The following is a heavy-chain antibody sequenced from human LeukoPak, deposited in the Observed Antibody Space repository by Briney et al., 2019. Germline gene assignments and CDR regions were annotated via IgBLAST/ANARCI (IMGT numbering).Heavy chain of an antibody. V-gene: IGHV3-30*02. CDR1: GFTFSNYD. Sequence: GGSLRLSCAASGFTFSNYDMHWVRQAPGKGLEWVAFIWSDGSNKYYADSVKGRFTISRDYSKNTLYLQMNSLRAEDTAVYYCAKKGGSGSYPHYYYMDVWGKGTTVTVSS. CDR2: IWSDGSNK. D-gene: IGHD3-10*01. J-gene: IGHJ6*03. CDR3: AKKGGSGSYPHYYYMDV.